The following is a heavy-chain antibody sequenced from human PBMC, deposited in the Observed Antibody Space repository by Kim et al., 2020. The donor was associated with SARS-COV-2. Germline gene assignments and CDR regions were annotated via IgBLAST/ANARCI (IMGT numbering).Heavy chain of an antibody. D-gene: IGHD3-10*01. CDR1: GYTFTSYG. CDR3: AGGITMVRGDPYGRDV. Sequence: ASVKVSCKASGYTFTSYGISWVRQAPGQGLEWMGWISAYNGNTNYAQKLQGRVTMTTDTSTSTAYMELRSLRSDDTAVYYCAGGITMVRGDPYGRDVWGQGTTVTVSS. J-gene: IGHJ6*02. CDR2: ISAYNGNT. V-gene: IGHV1-18*01.